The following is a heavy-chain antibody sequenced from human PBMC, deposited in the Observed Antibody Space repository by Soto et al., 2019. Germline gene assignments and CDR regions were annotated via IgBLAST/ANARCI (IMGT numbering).Heavy chain of an antibody. V-gene: IGHV4-31*03. CDR2: IYYSGST. CDR1: GGSISSGGYY. Sequence: QVQLQESGPGLVKPSQTLSLTCTVSGGSISSGGYYWSWIRQHPGKGLEWIGYIYYSGSTYYNPSLKSRVTISVDTSKNRCSVTLSSVTAADTDVYYCARERRSFTMGRGATNWFDTWGQGTRVNGSS. J-gene: IGHJ5*02. CDR3: ARERRSFTMGRGATNWFDT. D-gene: IGHD3-10*01.